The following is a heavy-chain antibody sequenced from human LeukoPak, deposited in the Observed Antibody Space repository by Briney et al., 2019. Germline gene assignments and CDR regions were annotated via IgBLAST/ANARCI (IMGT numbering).Heavy chain of an antibody. CDR1: GYTLTELS. CDR3: ARVGGYYYGSGSYDDAFDI. D-gene: IGHD3-10*01. V-gene: IGHV1-24*01. Sequence: ASVKVSCKVSGYTLTELSMHWVRQAPGKGFEWMGRFDPEKGETIYAQKFQGRVTMTRDMSTSTVYMELSSLRSEDTAVYYCARVGGYYYGSGSYDDAFDIWAQGTMVTVSS. J-gene: IGHJ3*02. CDR2: FDPEKGET.